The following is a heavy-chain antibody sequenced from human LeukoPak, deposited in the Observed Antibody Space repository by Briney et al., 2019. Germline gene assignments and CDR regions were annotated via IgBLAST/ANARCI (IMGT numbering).Heavy chain of an antibody. Sequence: TGESLKISCKGSGYSFTSYWIGWVRQMPGKGLEWMGIIYPGDSDTRYSPSFRGQVTISADKSISTAYLQWSSLKASDTAMYYCARHDVAAGHWFDPWGQGTLVTVSS. CDR1: GYSFTSYW. CDR2: IYPGDSDT. CDR3: ARHDVAAGHWFDP. J-gene: IGHJ5*02. V-gene: IGHV5-51*01. D-gene: IGHD6-13*01.